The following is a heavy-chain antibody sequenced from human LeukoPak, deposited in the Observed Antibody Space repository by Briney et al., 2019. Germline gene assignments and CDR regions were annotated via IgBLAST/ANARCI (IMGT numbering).Heavy chain of an antibody. Sequence: GGSLRLSCAASGFTLSSYAMNWVRQAPGKGLEWVSAISGSGGSTYYADSVKGRFTISRDNSKNTVYLQMNSLRAEDTAVYYCAKVGEAFGGVIAYFDYWGQGTLVTVSS. J-gene: IGHJ4*02. V-gene: IGHV3-23*01. CDR1: GFTLSSYA. CDR2: ISGSGGST. D-gene: IGHD3-16*02. CDR3: AKVGEAFGGVIAYFDY.